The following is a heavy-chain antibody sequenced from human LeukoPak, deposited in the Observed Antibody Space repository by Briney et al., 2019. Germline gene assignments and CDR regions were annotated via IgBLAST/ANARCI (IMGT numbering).Heavy chain of an antibody. J-gene: IGHJ4*02. CDR1: GGSVGSGSYY. D-gene: IGHD2-15*01. V-gene: IGHV4-61*01. Sequence: SETLSLTCTVSGGSVGSGSYYWSWIRQPPGKGLEWIGYIYYSGSTNYNPSLKSRVTISVDTSKNQFSLKLSSVTAADTAVYYCAKSYKGYCSGGSCPDYWGQGTLVTVSS. CDR3: AKSYKGYCSGGSCPDY. CDR2: IYYSGST.